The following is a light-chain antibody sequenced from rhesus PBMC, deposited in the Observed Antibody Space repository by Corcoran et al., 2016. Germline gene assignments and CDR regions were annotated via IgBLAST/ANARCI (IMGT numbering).Light chain of an antibody. J-gene: IGKJ2*01. V-gene: IGKV3-24*04. CDR3: LQSNDWHT. CDR2: AAS. CDR1: QSVNSN. Sequence: EIVMTQSPVTLALSPGERAILSCRASQSVNSNLAWYHQKPGQAPRLLIYAASKRVTGIPDRFSGSGSGTDFHLTSSGLEPEDVGIYICLQSNDWHTFGQGAKVEIK.